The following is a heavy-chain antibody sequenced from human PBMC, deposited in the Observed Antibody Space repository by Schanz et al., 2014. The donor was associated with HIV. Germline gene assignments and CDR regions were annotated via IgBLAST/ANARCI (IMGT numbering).Heavy chain of an antibody. D-gene: IGHD3-22*01. CDR2: IIPLFGTA. CDR1: GGTFSSYG. CDR3: ARKWFNWLDP. J-gene: IGHJ5*02. V-gene: IGHV1-69*01. Sequence: QVQLVQSGAEVKKPGSSVKVSCKASGGTFSSYGFIWVRQAPGQGLEWMGGIIPLFGTANYAQRFQGRVTITADESTSTAYMELSSLRSEDTAVYFCARKWFNWLDPWGQGAQVIVSS.